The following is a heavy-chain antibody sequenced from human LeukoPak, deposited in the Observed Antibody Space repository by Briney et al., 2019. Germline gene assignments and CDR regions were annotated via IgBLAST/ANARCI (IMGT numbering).Heavy chain of an antibody. CDR1: GFSFSSYA. CDR2: IRFDGNNK. Sequence: GGSLRLSCAASGFSFSSYAMHWVRQAPGKGLEWVAYIRFDGNNKYHADSVKGRFTISRDNSKNTLYLQMNSLRAEDTAVYYCARAQYYYDSSVWAFDIWGQGTMVTVSS. D-gene: IGHD3-22*01. V-gene: IGHV3-30*02. CDR3: ARAQYYYDSSVWAFDI. J-gene: IGHJ3*02.